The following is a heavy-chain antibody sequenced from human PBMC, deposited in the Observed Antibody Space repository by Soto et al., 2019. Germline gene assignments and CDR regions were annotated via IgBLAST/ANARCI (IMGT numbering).Heavy chain of an antibody. D-gene: IGHD3-16*01. Sequence: XATLCLTCTLSGGSINSYYWNWIRQPAGKGLEWIGRIYSSGSTDYNPSLKSRVTMSIDMSKNQFSLRLSSVTAADTAVYYCVSKGGYGDYWGLGTLVIVSS. J-gene: IGHJ4*02. CDR2: IYSSGST. CDR3: VSKGGYGDY. V-gene: IGHV4-4*07. CDR1: GGSINSYY.